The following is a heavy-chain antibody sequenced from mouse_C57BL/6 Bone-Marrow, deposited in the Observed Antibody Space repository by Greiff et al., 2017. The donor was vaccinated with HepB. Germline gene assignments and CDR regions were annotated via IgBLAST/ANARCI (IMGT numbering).Heavy chain of an antibody. CDR2: IDPANGNT. CDR1: GFNIKNTY. J-gene: IGHJ4*01. V-gene: IGHV14-3*01. Sequence: EVQLQESVAELVRPGASVKLSCTASGFNIKNTYMHWVKQRPEQGLEWIGRIDPANGNTKYAPKFQGKATITADTSSNTAYLQLSSLTSEDTAIYYCAPFTTVVATRAMDYWGQGTSVTVSS. CDR3: APFTTVVATRAMDY. D-gene: IGHD1-1*01.